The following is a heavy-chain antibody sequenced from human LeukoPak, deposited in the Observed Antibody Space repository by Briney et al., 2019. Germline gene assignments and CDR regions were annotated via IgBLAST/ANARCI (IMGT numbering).Heavy chain of an antibody. CDR3: ARGARGATDY. V-gene: IGHV4-59*01. CDR2: IYYSGST. D-gene: IGHD1-26*01. Sequence: SETLSLTCTVSGGSISSYYWSWIRQPPGKGLEWIGYIYYSGSTNYNPSLKSRVTISVDTSKNQFSLKLSSVTAADTAVYYCARGARGATDYWGQGTLVPVSS. J-gene: IGHJ4*02. CDR1: GGSISSYY.